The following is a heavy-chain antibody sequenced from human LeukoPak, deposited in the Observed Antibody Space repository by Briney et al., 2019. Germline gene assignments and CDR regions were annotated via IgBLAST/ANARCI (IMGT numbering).Heavy chain of an antibody. CDR2: MNPNSGNT. CDR3: ARGGPLLGDYYTYYYYMDV. Sequence: GASVKVSCKASGYTFTSYDINWVRQATGQGLEWMGWMNPNSGNTGYAQKFQGRVTMTRNTSISTAYMELSSLRSEDTAVYYCARGGPLLGDYYTYYYYMDVWGKGTTVTVSS. CDR1: GYTFTSYD. V-gene: IGHV1-8*01. D-gene: IGHD2-21*02. J-gene: IGHJ6*03.